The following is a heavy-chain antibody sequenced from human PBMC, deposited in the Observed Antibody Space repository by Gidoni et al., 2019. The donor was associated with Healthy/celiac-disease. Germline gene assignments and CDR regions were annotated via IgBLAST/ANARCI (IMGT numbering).Heavy chain of an antibody. Sequence: EVQLVESGGGLVKPGGSLRLSCAASGFPFSSHSMNWVRQAPGKGLEWVSSISSSSSYIYYADSVKGRFTISRDNAKNSLYLQMNSLRAEDTAVYYCARDSCGGDCFLEYYYGMDVWGQGTTVTVSS. J-gene: IGHJ6*02. D-gene: IGHD2-21*01. V-gene: IGHV3-21*01. CDR1: GFPFSSHS. CDR3: ARDSCGGDCFLEYYYGMDV. CDR2: ISSSSSYI.